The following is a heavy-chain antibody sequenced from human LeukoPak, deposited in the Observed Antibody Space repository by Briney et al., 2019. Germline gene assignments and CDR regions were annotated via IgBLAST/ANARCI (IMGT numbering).Heavy chain of an antibody. V-gene: IGHV1-18*01. Sequence: GASVKVSCKASGYTFTSYGISWVRQAPGQGLEWMGWISAYNGNTNYAQKLQGRVTMTTDTSTSTAYMELRSLRSDDTAVYYCARGPARGGQLGIAAAKHWGQGTLVTVSS. J-gene: IGHJ1*01. CDR3: ARGPARGGQLGIAAAKH. CDR1: GYTFTSYG. D-gene: IGHD6-13*01. CDR2: ISAYNGNT.